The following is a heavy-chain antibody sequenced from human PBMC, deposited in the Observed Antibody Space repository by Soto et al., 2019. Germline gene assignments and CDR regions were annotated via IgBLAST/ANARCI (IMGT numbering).Heavy chain of an antibody. V-gene: IGHV1-3*01. CDR1: GYIFTKYA. J-gene: IGHJ6*02. CDR2: INADNGDT. CDR3: ARHLSGGSFHGPYYYGMDV. Sequence: ASVKVSGKASGYIFTKYAMHWVRQAPGQRLEWMGWINADNGDTKFSQKLQGRVSITRDTSASTGYMELSSLTSEDTAVYYCARHLSGGSFHGPYYYGMDVWGQGTTVTVSS. D-gene: IGHD1-26*01.